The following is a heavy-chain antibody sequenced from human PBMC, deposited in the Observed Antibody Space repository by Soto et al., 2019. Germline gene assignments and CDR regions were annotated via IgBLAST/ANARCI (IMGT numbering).Heavy chain of an antibody. J-gene: IGHJ4*02. CDR3: SRVNSSGWSYFDY. CDR2: IWYDGSNK. CDR1: GFTFSSYG. D-gene: IGHD6-13*01. V-gene: IGHV3-33*01. Sequence: GGSLRLSCAASGFTFSSYGMHWVRQAPGKGLEWVAVIWYDGSNKYYADSVKGRFTISRDNSKNTLYLQMNSLRAEDTAVYYCSRVNSSGWSYFDYWGQGTLVTVSS.